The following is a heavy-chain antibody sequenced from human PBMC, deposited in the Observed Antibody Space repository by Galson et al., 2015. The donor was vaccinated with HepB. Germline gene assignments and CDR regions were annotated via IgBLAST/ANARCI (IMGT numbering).Heavy chain of an antibody. Sequence: SLRLSCAASGFTFSSYGIHWVRQAPGKGLEWVAVISYDGSNKYYADSVKGRFTISRDNSKNTLYLQMNSLRAEDTAVYYCAKLIVVVTATPYYYGMDVWGQGTTVTVSS. CDR3: AKLIVVVTATPYYYGMDV. CDR1: GFTFSSYG. D-gene: IGHD2-21*02. CDR2: ISYDGSNK. J-gene: IGHJ6*02. V-gene: IGHV3-30*18.